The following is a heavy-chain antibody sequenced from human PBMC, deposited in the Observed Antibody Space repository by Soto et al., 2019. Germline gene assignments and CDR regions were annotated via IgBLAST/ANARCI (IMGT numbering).Heavy chain of an antibody. CDR1: GFTFDDYA. CDR3: VKDESINWYSGHFRH. CDR2: INWNSGSL. J-gene: IGHJ1*01. Sequence: EVQLVESGGGLVQPGRSLRLSCAASGFTFDDYAMHWVRQVPGKGLEWVSGINWNSGSLGYADSVKGRFAISRDNAKNSLHLQMNSLRAEDTDLYYCVKDESINWYSGHFRHWGQGTLVNVPS. D-gene: IGHD6-13*01. V-gene: IGHV3-9*01.